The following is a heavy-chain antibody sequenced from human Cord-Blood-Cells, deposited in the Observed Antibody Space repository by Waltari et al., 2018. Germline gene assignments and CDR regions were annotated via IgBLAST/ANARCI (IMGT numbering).Heavy chain of an antibody. CDR3: ARLGYDYWYFDL. D-gene: IGHD5-12*01. J-gene: IGHJ2*01. V-gene: IGHV4-61*01. Sequence: QVQLQESGPGLVKPSETLSLTCTVSGGSVCRGSYYWSWIRQPPGKGLEWIGYIYYGGSTNYNPSLNSRVTISVDTSKNQFSLKLSSVTAADTAVYYCARLGYDYWYFDLWGRGTLVTVSS. CDR1: GGSVCRGSYY. CDR2: IYYGGST.